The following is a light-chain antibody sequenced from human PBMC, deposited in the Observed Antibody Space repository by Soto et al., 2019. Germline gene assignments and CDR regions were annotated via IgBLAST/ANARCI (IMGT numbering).Light chain of an antibody. Sequence: EMVVTQSPATLSVSPGERATLSCRASQDVSSNLAWYQQKPGQAPSLLIYGASTRATGTPARFSGSGSGTEFTLTISSLQSXDYAVYXXXQYIRWPLTFGGGTKVEIK. CDR2: GAS. V-gene: IGKV3-15*01. CDR1: QDVSSN. CDR3: XQYIRWPLT. J-gene: IGKJ4*01.